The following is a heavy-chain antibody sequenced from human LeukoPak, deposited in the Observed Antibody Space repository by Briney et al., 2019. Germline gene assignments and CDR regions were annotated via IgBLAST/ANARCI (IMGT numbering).Heavy chain of an antibody. D-gene: IGHD2-15*01. CDR2: IYYSGST. Sequence: SETLSLTCTVSGGSISSYYWSWIRQPPGKGLEWIGYIYYSGSTNYNPSLKSRVTISVDTSNNQFSLKLISVTAADTAVYYCAAQSGYYSGGWFDPWCQGTLVTVSS. CDR3: AAQSGYYSGGWFDP. CDR1: GGSISSYY. V-gene: IGHV4-59*01. J-gene: IGHJ5*02.